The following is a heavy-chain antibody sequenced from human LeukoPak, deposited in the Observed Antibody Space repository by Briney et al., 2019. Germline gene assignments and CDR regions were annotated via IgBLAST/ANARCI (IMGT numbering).Heavy chain of an antibody. CDR3: ATTGNFYDMDV. Sequence: GGSLRLSCAASGFAFIGTSIHWVRQAPGKGLEWLSYSSTVTGNIYYADFVKGRFTISRDNAKSSLNLQMSSLRAEDTAVYFCATTGNFYDMDVWGKGTTVTVSS. CDR1: GFAFIGTS. D-gene: IGHD1-1*01. CDR2: SSTVTGNI. J-gene: IGHJ6*03. V-gene: IGHV3-48*04.